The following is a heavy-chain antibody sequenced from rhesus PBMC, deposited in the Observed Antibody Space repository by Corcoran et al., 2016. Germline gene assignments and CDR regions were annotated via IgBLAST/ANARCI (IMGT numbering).Heavy chain of an antibody. CDR3: ATDGIAAALDY. CDR2: VDPEDGEA. Sequence: EVQLVQSGAEVKKPGASVKISCKASGYTFTDYYLHWVRQAPGKGLEWMGRVDPEDGEAIHAQTFQDRVTITAETSTDTAYMELSSLRSEDTTVYYCATDGIAAALDYWGQGVLVTVSS. D-gene: IGHD6-13*01. CDR1: GYTFTDYY. J-gene: IGHJ4*01. V-gene: IGHV1-111*02.